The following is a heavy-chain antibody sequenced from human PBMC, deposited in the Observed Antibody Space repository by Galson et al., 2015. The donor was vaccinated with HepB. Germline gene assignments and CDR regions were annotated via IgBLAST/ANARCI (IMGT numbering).Heavy chain of an antibody. D-gene: IGHD6-13*01. CDR3: ASGASSSWDDAFDI. CDR1: GGTFSSYA. CDR2: IFPIFGTA. Sequence: SVKVSCKASGGTFSSYAISWVRQAPGQGLEWMGGIFPIFGTANYAQKFQGRVTITADESTSTAYMELSSLRSEDTAVYYCASGASSSWDDAFDIWGQGTMVTVSS. J-gene: IGHJ3*02. V-gene: IGHV1-69*13.